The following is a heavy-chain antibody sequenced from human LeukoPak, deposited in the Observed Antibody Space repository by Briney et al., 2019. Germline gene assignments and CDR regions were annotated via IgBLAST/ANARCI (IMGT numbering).Heavy chain of an antibody. V-gene: IGHV3-30*04. D-gene: IGHD6-19*01. CDR1: GFTFSRYG. CDR3: VRGDPHFSYNNDWYGKKFDY. CDR2: ISYDGKNE. J-gene: IGHJ4*02. Sequence: GTSLRLSCAASGFTFSRYGMHWVRQAPGKGLEWVAVISYDGKNETYADSVKGRFTISRDTSRNTLSLQMNSLRTEDTAVYYCVRGDPHFSYNNDWYGKKFDYWGRGTLVTVSS.